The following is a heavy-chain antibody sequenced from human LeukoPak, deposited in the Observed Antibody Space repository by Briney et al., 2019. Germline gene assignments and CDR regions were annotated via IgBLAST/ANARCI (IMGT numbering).Heavy chain of an antibody. Sequence: GSLRLSCAAFGFTFSSYAMHWVRPAPGKGLEWVAVISYDGRNKYYADSVKGRFTISRDNSKNTLYLQMNSLRAEDTAVYYCARGSYSSGYYYAFDYWGHGNLVTVSP. V-gene: IGHV3-30*04. CDR2: ISYDGRNK. D-gene: IGHD3-22*01. CDR3: ARGSYSSGYYYAFDY. J-gene: IGHJ4*01. CDR1: GFTFSSYA.